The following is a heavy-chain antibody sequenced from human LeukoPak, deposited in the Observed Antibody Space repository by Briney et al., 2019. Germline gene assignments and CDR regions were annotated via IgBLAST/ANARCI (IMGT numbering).Heavy chain of an antibody. Sequence: GGSLRLSCTASGFSFGTFWMSWVRQVPGRGLEWVANIKQDGSEKYYADSAKGRFTISRDNANNSLFLQLDYLRADDTAVYYCARLGAGSDSLDCWGQGTPVTVSS. D-gene: IGHD2-21*01. J-gene: IGHJ4*02. V-gene: IGHV3-7*01. CDR3: ARLGAGSDSLDC. CDR1: GFSFGTFW. CDR2: IKQDGSEK.